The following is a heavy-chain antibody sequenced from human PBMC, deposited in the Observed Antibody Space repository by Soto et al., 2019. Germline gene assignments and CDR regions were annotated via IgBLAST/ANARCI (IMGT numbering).Heavy chain of an antibody. J-gene: IGHJ3*02. Sequence: QVQLQQWGAGLLKPSGTVSLTSAVYGGSFSGYYWSWISQPPGKGLEWIGEINHSGSTNYNPSLKSRVTISVDTSKNQFSLKLSSVTAADTAVYYCARGIAVAAIDAFDIWGQGTMVTVSS. CDR2: INHSGST. CDR3: ARGIAVAAIDAFDI. CDR1: GGSFSGYY. D-gene: IGHD6-19*01. V-gene: IGHV4-34*01.